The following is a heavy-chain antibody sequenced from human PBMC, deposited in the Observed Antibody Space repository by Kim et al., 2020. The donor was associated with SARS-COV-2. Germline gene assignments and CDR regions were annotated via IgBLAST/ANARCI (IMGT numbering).Heavy chain of an antibody. CDR2: ISYSSSYT. Sequence: GGSLRLSCAASGLSFSDYYMSWIRQAPGKGLEWVSYISYSSSYTNYADSVKGRFTISRDNAKHSLSLQMNRVRAEDTAVYFCARGHTILAYWGQGTLVPV. J-gene: IGHJ1*01. D-gene: IGHD3-9*01. CDR1: GLSFSDYY. CDR3: ARGHTILAY. V-gene: IGHV3-11*05.